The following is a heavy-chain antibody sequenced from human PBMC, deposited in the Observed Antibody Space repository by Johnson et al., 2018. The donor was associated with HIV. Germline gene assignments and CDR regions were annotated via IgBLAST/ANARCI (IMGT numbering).Heavy chain of an antibody. CDR2: IGTAGVT. V-gene: IGHV3-13*01. CDR3: ARDPEWSAFDI. D-gene: IGHD3-3*01. J-gene: IGHJ3*02. CDR1: GFSFSSYA. Sequence: VQLVESGGGVVQPGRSLRLSCAASGFSFSSYAMHWVRQAPGKGLEWVSAIGTAGVTFYPGSVKGRFTISRDSTKNSLYLQMNSLRVEDTAVYYCARDPEWSAFDIWGQGTMVTVSS.